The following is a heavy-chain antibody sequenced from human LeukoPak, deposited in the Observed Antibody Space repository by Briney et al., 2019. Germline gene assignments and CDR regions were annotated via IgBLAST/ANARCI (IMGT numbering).Heavy chain of an antibody. CDR2: INAGNGNT. CDR1: GYTSTSYA. J-gene: IGHJ4*02. V-gene: IGHV1-3*01. CDR3: ARGYYDYVWGSSGDDY. D-gene: IGHD3-16*01. Sequence: ASVKVSCKASGYTSTSYAMHWVRQAPGQRLEWMGWINAGNGNTKYSQKFQGRVTITRDTSASTAYMELSSLRSEDTAVYYCARGYYDYVWGSSGDDYWGQGTLVTVSS.